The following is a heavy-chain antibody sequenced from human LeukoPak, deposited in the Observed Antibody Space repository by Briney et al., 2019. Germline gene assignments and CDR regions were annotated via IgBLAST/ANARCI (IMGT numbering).Heavy chain of an antibody. J-gene: IGHJ6*02. CDR2: ISGSGGST. CDR3: AKNLGRRGNYYYGMDV. D-gene: IGHD2-15*01. CDR1: KFTFTNYA. V-gene: IGHV3-23*01. Sequence: GGSLRLSCAASKFTFTNYAMSWVRQAPGKGLECVSAISGSGGSTYYADSVKGRFTISRDNSKNTLYLQMNSLRAEDTAVYYCAKNLGRRGNYYYGMDVWGQGTTVTVSS.